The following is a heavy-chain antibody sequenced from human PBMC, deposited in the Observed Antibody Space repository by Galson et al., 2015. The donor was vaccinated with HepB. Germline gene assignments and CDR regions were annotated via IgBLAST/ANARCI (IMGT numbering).Heavy chain of an antibody. CDR2: ISWDGSST. CDR3: AKDILRFEELGSGVDY. CDR1: GFSFDHYT. D-gene: IGHD3-10*01. J-gene: IGHJ4*02. V-gene: IGHV3-43*01. Sequence: SLRLSCAASGFSFDHYTMHWVRQAPGKGLEWVSLISWDGSSTYYADSVKGRFTMSRDNSKNSLYLQMNSLRPEDTAFYYCAKDILRFEELGSGVDYWGRGTLVTVSS.